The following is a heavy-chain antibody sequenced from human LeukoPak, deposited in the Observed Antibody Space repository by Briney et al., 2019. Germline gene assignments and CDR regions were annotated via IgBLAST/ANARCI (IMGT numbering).Heavy chain of an antibody. CDR2: IYYSGST. CDR1: GGSVSSGIYY. V-gene: IGHV4-61*01. J-gene: IGHJ3*02. D-gene: IGHD1-26*01. Sequence: PSETLSLTCTVSGGSVSSGIYYWSWIRQPPGKGLEWIGYIYYSGSTNYNPSLKSRVTISVDTSKNQFSLKLSSVTAADTAVYYCARLRIVGATDAFDIWGQRTMVTVSS. CDR3: ARLRIVGATDAFDI.